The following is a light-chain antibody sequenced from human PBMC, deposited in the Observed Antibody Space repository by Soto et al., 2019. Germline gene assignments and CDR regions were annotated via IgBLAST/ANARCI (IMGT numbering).Light chain of an antibody. CDR3: QQYIKWPWT. CDR1: QSVSNN. Sequence: EIVLTQSPGTLSLSPGERATLSCRASQSVSNNYLAWYQQKPGQAPRLLIYGASTRATGIPARFSGSGSGTEFTLTISSLQSEDFAVYYCQQYIKWPWTFGQGTKVDIK. J-gene: IGKJ1*01. V-gene: IGKV3-15*01. CDR2: GAS.